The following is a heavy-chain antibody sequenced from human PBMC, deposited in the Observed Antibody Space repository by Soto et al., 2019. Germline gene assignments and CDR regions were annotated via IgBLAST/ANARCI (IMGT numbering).Heavy chain of an antibody. Sequence: SLRLSCAASGFTFSSYSMNWVRQAPGKGLEWVSSISSSSSYIYYADSVKGRFTISRDNAKNSLYLQMNSLRAEDTAVYYCARDSSGSDHDYWGQGTLVTVSS. CDR2: ISSSSSYI. D-gene: IGHD1-26*01. CDR3: ARDSSGSDHDY. V-gene: IGHV3-21*01. J-gene: IGHJ4*02. CDR1: GFTFSSYS.